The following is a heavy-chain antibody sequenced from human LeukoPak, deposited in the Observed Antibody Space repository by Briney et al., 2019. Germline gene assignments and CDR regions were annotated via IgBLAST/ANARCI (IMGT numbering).Heavy chain of an antibody. V-gene: IGHV1-69*06. CDR1: GYTFTSYD. J-gene: IGHJ3*02. Sequence: SVKVSCKASGYTFTSYDINWVRQAPGQGLEWMGGIIPIFGTANYAQKFQGRVTITADKSTSTAYMELSSLRSEDTAVYYCARAGLWDYSDTSGYHNAAFDIWGQGTMVTVSS. D-gene: IGHD3-22*01. CDR3: ARAGLWDYSDTSGYHNAAFDI. CDR2: IIPIFGTA.